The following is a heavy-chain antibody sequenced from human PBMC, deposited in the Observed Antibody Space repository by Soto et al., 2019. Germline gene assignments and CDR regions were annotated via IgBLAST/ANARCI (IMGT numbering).Heavy chain of an antibody. CDR3: ARVMKVPATAFGAFDI. D-gene: IGHD2-2*01. CDR2: IYYSGST. J-gene: IGHJ3*02. CDR1: GGSISSYY. Sequence: SETLSLTCTVSGGSISSYYWSWVRQPPGKGLEWIGYIYYSGSTNYNPSLKSRVTISVDTSKNQFSLKLSSVTAADTAVYYCARVMKVPATAFGAFDIWGQGTMVTVSS. V-gene: IGHV4-59*01.